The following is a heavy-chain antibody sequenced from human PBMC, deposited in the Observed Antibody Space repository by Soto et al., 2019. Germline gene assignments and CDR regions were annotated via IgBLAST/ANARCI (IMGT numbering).Heavy chain of an antibody. CDR3: ARHPRSDGYLGGIDY. CDR2: IYYSGST. D-gene: IGHD5-18*01. CDR1: GGSISSSSYY. Sequence: SETLSLTCTVSGGSISSSSYYWGWLRQPPGKGMEWIGSIYYSGSTYYNPTLKSRVTISVDTSKNQFSLKLSSVTAADTAVYYCARHPRSDGYLGGIDYWGQGTLVTVSS. V-gene: IGHV4-39*01. J-gene: IGHJ4*02.